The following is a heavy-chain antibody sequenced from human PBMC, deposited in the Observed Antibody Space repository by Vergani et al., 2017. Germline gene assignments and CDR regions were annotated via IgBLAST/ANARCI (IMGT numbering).Heavy chain of an antibody. CDR1: GYSFTSYW. Sequence: EVQLVQSGAEVKKPGESLKISCKGSGYSFTSYWIGWVRQMPGKGLEWMGIIYPGDSDTRYSPSFQGQVTISADKSISTTYLQWSSLKASDTAMYYCARGRMVRGVIILYYYYGMDVWGQGTTVTVSS. D-gene: IGHD3-10*01. V-gene: IGHV5-51*01. CDR3: ARGRMVRGVIILYYYYGMDV. CDR2: IYPGDSDT. J-gene: IGHJ6*02.